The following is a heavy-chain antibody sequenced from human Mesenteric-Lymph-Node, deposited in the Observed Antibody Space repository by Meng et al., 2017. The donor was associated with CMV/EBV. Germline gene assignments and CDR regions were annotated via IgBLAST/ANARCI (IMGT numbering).Heavy chain of an antibody. CDR2: INHSGST. D-gene: IGHD6-13*01. Sequence: SETLSLTCAVYGGSFSGYYWSWIRQPPGKGLEWIGEINHSGSTNYNPSLKSRVTISVDTSKNQFSLKLSSVTAADTAVYYCASGSSSWYRDFDYWGQGTLVTVSS. CDR1: GGSFSGYY. V-gene: IGHV4-34*01. CDR3: ASGSSSWYRDFDY. J-gene: IGHJ4*02.